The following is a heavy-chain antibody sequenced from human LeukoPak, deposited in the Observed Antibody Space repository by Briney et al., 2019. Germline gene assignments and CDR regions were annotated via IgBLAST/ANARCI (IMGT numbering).Heavy chain of an antibody. CDR3: ATGQDTAMADFDY. CDR1: GYTLTELS. J-gene: IGHJ4*02. V-gene: IGHV1-24*01. D-gene: IGHD5-18*01. Sequence: PSVTLSCKVSGYTLTELSMDWVRRAPGKGREWMGGFYPEDGETIYAQKLQGRVTMTEDTSTDTASMELSSLRSEDTAVYYCATGQDTAMADFDYWAREPWSPSPQ. CDR2: FYPEDGET.